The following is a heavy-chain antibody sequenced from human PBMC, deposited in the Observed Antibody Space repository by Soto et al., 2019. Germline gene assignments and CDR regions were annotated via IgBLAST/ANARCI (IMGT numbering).Heavy chain of an antibody. J-gene: IGHJ4*02. CDR3: ARSDCSGGSCYSYYFDY. CDR1: GYTFTSYC. D-gene: IGHD2-15*01. V-gene: IGHV1-18*01. Sequence: ASMKVSCKASGYTFTSYCISWVRQAPGKGLEWMGWISAYNGNTNYAQKLQGRVTMTTDTSTSTAYMELRSLRSDDTAVYYCARSDCSGGSCYSYYFDYWGQGTLVTVSS. CDR2: ISAYNGNT.